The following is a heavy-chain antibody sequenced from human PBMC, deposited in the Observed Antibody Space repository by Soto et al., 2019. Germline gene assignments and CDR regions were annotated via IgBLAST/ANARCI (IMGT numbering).Heavy chain of an antibody. V-gene: IGHV3-48*03. Sequence: EVQLVESGGGLVQPGGSLRLSCAASGFTFSSYEMNWVRQAPGKGLEWVSYISSSGSTIYYADSVKGRFTISRDNAKNSLYLQMNSLRAEDTAVYYCAKVPTGEMATVFQAFDIWGQGTMVTVSS. CDR2: ISSSGSTI. D-gene: IGHD4-4*01. CDR3: AKVPTGEMATVFQAFDI. CDR1: GFTFSSYE. J-gene: IGHJ3*02.